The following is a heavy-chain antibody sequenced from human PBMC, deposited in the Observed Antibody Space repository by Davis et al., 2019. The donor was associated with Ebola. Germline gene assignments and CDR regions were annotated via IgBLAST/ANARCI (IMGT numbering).Heavy chain of an antibody. V-gene: IGHV1-69*08. Sequence: SVKVSCKASGGTFSNYTFHWVRQVPGQGLDWMGRVIPILGTADYAQRFQGRVTITADTSTHTAYMELSRLRSDDTAMYYCTRGKWFDPWGQGTLVAVSS. CDR1: GGTFSNYT. CDR2: VIPILGTA. J-gene: IGHJ5*02. CDR3: TRGKWFDP.